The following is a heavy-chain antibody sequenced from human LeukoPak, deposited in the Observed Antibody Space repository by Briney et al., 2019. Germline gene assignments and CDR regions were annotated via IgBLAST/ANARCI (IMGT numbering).Heavy chain of an antibody. Sequence: ASVKVSCKASGYSFTAYYIHWVRQAPGQGLEWIGWMNPASGGANYAQKFQGRVTMTRDTSIRTAYMELTRLRSDDTAVYYCATSIVGATTLGYWGQGTLVTVSS. CDR3: ATSIVGATTLGY. J-gene: IGHJ4*02. CDR2: MNPASGGA. D-gene: IGHD1-26*01. CDR1: GYSFTAYY. V-gene: IGHV1-2*02.